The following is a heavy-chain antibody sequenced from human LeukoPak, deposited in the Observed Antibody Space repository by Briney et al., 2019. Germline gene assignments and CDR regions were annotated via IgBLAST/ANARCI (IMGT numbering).Heavy chain of an antibody. CDR1: GFTFSTYS. CDR2: ISSSSSTI. CDR3: ARHDAFPLYGYSYRKRRMFDY. D-gene: IGHD5-18*01. Sequence: GGSLRLSCAASGFTFSTYSMNWVRQAPGKGLEWVSYISSSSSTIYYTDSVEGRFTISRDNAKNSLYLQMNSLRAEDTAVYYCARHDAFPLYGYSYRKRRMFDYWGQGTLVTVSS. V-gene: IGHV3-48*01. J-gene: IGHJ4*02.